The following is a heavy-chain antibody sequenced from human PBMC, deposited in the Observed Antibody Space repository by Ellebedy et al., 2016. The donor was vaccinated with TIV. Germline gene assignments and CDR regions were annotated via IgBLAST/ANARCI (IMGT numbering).Heavy chain of an antibody. Sequence: MPSETLSLTCTVSGGSISSGGYYWSWIRQHPGKGLEWIGYIYYSGSTYYNPSLKSRVTISVDTSKNQFSLKLSSVTAADTAVYYCATRREYAMDYYYGMDVWGQGTTVTVSS. CDR2: IYYSGST. CDR1: GGSISSGGYY. V-gene: IGHV4-31*03. D-gene: IGHD2-8*01. J-gene: IGHJ6*02. CDR3: ATRREYAMDYYYGMDV.